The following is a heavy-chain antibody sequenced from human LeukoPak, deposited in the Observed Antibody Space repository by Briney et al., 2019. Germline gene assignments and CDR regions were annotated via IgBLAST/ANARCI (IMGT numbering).Heavy chain of an antibody. V-gene: IGHV1-18*01. Sequence: GASEKVSCKASGYTFTSYGISWVRQAPGQGLEWMGWISAYNGNTNYAQKLQGRVTMTTDTSTSTAYMELRSLRFDDTAVYYCASGTRYYYYMDVWGKGTTVTVSS. D-gene: IGHD2-2*01. CDR2: ISAYNGNT. CDR3: ASGTRYYYYMDV. J-gene: IGHJ6*03. CDR1: GYTFTSYG.